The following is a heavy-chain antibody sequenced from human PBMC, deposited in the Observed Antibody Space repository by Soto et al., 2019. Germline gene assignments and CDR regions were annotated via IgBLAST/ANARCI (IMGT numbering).Heavy chain of an antibody. CDR3: ARDRSPQWLVLRKQRAFDY. Sequence: GASVKVSCKASGYTFTSYGISWVRQAPGQGLEWMGWISAYNGNTNYAQKLQGRVTMTTDTSTSTAYMELRSLRSDDTAVYYCARDRSPQWLVLRKQRAFDYWGQGTLVTVSS. CDR1: GYTFTSYG. V-gene: IGHV1-18*01. J-gene: IGHJ4*02. CDR2: ISAYNGNT. D-gene: IGHD6-19*01.